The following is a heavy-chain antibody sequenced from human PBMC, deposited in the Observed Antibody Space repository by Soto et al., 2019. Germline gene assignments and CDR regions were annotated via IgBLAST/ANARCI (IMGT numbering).Heavy chain of an antibody. Sequence: QVQLEQSGDEVKKPGASVKVSCKASGYIFVNYGIAWVRQAPGQGLEWLGWISPYTGNTYYATKVQGRLTLTTDTPTSTAFMDLGSLPSADPAVYYCAMGDHYVPPTPQDVWGKGATVPVSS. CDR1: GYIFVNYG. J-gene: IGHJ6*04. D-gene: IGHD3-16*01. CDR2: ISPYTGNT. CDR3: AMGDHYVPPTPQDV. V-gene: IGHV1-18*01.